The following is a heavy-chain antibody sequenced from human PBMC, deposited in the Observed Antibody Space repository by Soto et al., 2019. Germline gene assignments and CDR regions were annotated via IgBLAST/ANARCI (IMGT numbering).Heavy chain of an antibody. J-gene: IGHJ4*02. V-gene: IGHV3-23*01. D-gene: IGHD2-15*01. CDR3: TTGYIVGAVASTDFDY. CDR2: ISGSGGST. Sequence: GGSLRLSCAASGFTFSSYAMSWVRQAPGKGLEWVSAISGSGGSTYYADSVKGRFTISRDNSKNTLYLQMKSLKTEDTALYYCTTGYIVGAVASTDFDYWGRGTLVTVSS. CDR1: GFTFSSYA.